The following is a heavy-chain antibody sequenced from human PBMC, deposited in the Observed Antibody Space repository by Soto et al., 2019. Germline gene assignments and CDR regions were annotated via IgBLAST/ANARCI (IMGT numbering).Heavy chain of an antibody. Sequence: GGSLRLSCAASGFTFSSYGMHWVRQAPGKRLEWVAVISYDGSNKYYADSVKGRFTISRDNSKNTLYLQMNSLRAEDTAVYYCAKEGRYSSSWYVGHYYYYMDVWGKGTTVTVSS. V-gene: IGHV3-30*18. CDR2: ISYDGSNK. CDR3: AKEGRYSSSWYVGHYYYYMDV. J-gene: IGHJ6*03. CDR1: GFTFSSYG. D-gene: IGHD6-13*01.